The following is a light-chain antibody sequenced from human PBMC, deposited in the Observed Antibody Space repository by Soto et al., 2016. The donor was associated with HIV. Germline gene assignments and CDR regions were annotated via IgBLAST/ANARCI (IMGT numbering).Light chain of an antibody. CDR3: QQYKNYPLT. J-gene: IGKJ4*01. V-gene: IGKV1-39*01. CDR2: DAS. CDR1: QGIGRF. Sequence: DIQMTQSPSSLSASVGDRVTITCRASQGIGRFLNWYQQIAGKAPNLLIYDASTLQSGVPSRFSGSGSGTDFTLIISGLQPEDLATYFCQQYKNYPLTFGGGTKVEIK.